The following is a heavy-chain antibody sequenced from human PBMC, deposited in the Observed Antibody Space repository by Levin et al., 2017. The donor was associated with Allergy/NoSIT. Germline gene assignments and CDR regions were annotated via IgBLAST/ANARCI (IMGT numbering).Heavy chain of an antibody. V-gene: IGHV3-48*01. D-gene: IGHD2-21*02. Sequence: SCAASGFNLSNYGVNWVRQAPGKGLDWVSYISGSSRTIYSADSVKGRFIISRDNAKSSVYLQMNSLRAEDTAVYYCARANCGGDCYEDYYFYGMDVWGQGTTVTVSS. CDR3: ARANCGGDCYEDYYFYGMDV. CDR1: GFNLSNYG. J-gene: IGHJ6*02. CDR2: ISGSSRTI.